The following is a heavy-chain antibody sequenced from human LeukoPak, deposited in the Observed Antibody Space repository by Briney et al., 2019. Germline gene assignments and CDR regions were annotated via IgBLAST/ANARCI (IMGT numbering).Heavy chain of an antibody. J-gene: IGHJ4*02. CDR1: GFTFSSYA. CDR2: VTGSGGST. Sequence: GGSLRLSCAASGFTFSSYAMSWVRQAPGKGLEWVSTVTGSGGSTYYADSVKGRFTISRDNSKNTLYLQMNSLRAEDTAVYYCAKDKVRGWYSDYWGQGTLVTVSS. CDR3: AKDKVRGWYSDY. V-gene: IGHV3-23*01. D-gene: IGHD6-19*01.